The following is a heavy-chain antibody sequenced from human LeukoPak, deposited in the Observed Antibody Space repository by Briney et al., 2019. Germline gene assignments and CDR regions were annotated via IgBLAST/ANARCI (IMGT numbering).Heavy chain of an antibody. J-gene: IGHJ4*02. D-gene: IGHD3-3*01. CDR3: ARGPRTIFGVVISPFG. CDR1: GGSISSYY. CDR2: IYYSGST. V-gene: IGHV4-59*12. Sequence: SETLSLTCTVSGGSISSYYWSWIRQPPGKGLEWIGYIYYSGSTNYNPSLKSRVTISVDTSKNQFPLKLSSVTAADTAVYYCARGPRTIFGVVISPFGWGQGTLVTVSS.